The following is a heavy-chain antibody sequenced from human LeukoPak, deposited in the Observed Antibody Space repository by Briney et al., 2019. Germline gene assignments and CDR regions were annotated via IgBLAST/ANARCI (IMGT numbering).Heavy chain of an antibody. D-gene: IGHD2-2*01. J-gene: IGHJ3*02. CDR3: ARGPVPATPNAFNI. Sequence: SETLSLTCTVSGGSISSYYWSWIRQPAGKGLEWIGRIYTSGSTNYNPSLKSRVTMSVDTSKNQFSLKLSSVTAADTAVYYCARGPVPATPNAFNIWGQGTMVTVSS. V-gene: IGHV4-4*07. CDR1: GGSISSYY. CDR2: IYTSGST.